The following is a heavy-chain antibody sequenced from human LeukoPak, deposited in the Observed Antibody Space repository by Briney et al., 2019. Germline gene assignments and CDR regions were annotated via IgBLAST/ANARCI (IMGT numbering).Heavy chain of an antibody. D-gene: IGHD2-15*01. CDR3: ARELDEVAGFDY. CDR2: IYSGGST. CDR1: GFTVSSNY. J-gene: IGHJ4*02. Sequence: GGSLRLSCAASGFTVSSNYMSWVRQAPGKGLEWVSVIYSGGSTYYADSVKGRFTISRDNSKSTLYLQMNSLRAEDTAVYYCARELDEVAGFDYWGQGTLVTVSS. V-gene: IGHV3-66*01.